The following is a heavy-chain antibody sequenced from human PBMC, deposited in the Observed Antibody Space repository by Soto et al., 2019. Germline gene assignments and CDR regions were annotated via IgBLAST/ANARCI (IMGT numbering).Heavy chain of an antibody. CDR2: IYYSGST. V-gene: IGHV4-39*01. Sequence: QLQLQESGPGLVKPSETLSLTCTVSGGSISSSSYYWGWIRQPPGKGLEWIGSIYYSGSTYYNPSLKSRVTISVDTSKNQFSLKLSSVTAADTAVYYCARPGYYGSGSYVDPWGQGTLVTVSS. D-gene: IGHD3-10*01. CDR3: ARPGYYGSGSYVDP. J-gene: IGHJ5*02. CDR1: GGSISSSSYY.